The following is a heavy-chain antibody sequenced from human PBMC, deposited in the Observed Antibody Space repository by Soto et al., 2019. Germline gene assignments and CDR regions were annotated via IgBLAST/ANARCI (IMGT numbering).Heavy chain of an antibody. Sequence: EVQLVESGGGLVQPGGSLRLSCAASGFTFSSYWMHWVRQAPGKGLVWVSRINSDGSSTSYADSVKGRLTISRDNAKNTLYLQMNSLRAEDTAVYYCARGDYIWVSYRYQLDYWGQGTLVTVSS. V-gene: IGHV3-74*01. J-gene: IGHJ4*02. CDR1: GFTFSSYW. CDR3: ARGDYIWVSYRYQLDY. D-gene: IGHD3-16*02. CDR2: INSDGSST.